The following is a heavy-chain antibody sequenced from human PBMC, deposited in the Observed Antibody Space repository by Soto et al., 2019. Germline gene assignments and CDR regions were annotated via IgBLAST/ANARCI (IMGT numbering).Heavy chain of an antibody. Sequence: SETLSLTCTVSGGSISSSSYYWGWIRQPPGKNLEWIGSIYYSGSTFYNPSLKSRVTISVDTSKNQFSLKLSSVTAADTAVYYCARLNGEGMVGPWGQGTLVTVSS. CDR2: IYYSGST. D-gene: IGHD1-26*01. J-gene: IGHJ5*02. CDR1: GGSISSSSYY. V-gene: IGHV4-39*01. CDR3: ARLNGEGMVGP.